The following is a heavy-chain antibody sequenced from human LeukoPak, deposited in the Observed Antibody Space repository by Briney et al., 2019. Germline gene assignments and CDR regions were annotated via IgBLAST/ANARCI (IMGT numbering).Heavy chain of an antibody. CDR1: GGTFSSYA. Sequence: ASVKVSCKASGGTFSSYAISWVRQAPGQGLEWMGGIIPIFGTANYAQKFQGRVTITADESTSTAYMELSSLRSEDTAVYYCARDPLQPVSEKGGYYFDYWGQGTLVTVSS. J-gene: IGHJ4*02. CDR2: IIPIFGTA. D-gene: IGHD3-16*01. V-gene: IGHV1-69*13. CDR3: ARDPLQPVSEKGGYYFDY.